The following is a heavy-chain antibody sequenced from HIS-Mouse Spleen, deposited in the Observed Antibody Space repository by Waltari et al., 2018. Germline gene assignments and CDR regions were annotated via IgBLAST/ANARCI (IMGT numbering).Heavy chain of an antibody. Sequence: QLQLQESGPGLVKPSETLSLTCTVSGGSISSSSYYWGWIRQPPGKGLEWIGGIYYSGGPSYNPSLTSRVTISVDTSKNQFSLKLSSVTAADTAVYYCAREIPYSSSWYDWYFDLWGRGTLVTVSS. V-gene: IGHV4-39*07. CDR2: IYYSGGP. CDR3: AREIPYSSSWYDWYFDL. CDR1: GGSISSSSYY. D-gene: IGHD6-13*01. J-gene: IGHJ2*01.